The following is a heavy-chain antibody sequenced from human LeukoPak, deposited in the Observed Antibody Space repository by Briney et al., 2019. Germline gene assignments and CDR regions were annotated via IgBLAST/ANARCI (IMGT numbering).Heavy chain of an antibody. CDR2: INSDGSST. Sequence: GGSLRLSCAASGFTFSTYWMHWVRQAPGEGLVWVSRINSDGSSTSYADSVKGRFTISRDNAKNTLYLQMDNLRAEDTAVYYCARDRGYAFDIWGQGTMVTVSS. CDR1: GFTFSTYW. J-gene: IGHJ3*02. D-gene: IGHD5-12*01. V-gene: IGHV3-74*01. CDR3: ARDRGYAFDI.